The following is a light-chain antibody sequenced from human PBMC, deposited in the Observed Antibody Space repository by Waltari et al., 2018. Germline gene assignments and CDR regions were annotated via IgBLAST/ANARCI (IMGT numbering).Light chain of an antibody. CDR2: DAS. V-gene: IGKV3-11*01. Sequence: EIVLTQSPATLSLSPGERATLSCRASQSVSSYLAWYQQKPGQAPRLLIYDASNRATGLPARLSGSGSGTDFTLTISSLEPEDFAVYYCQQRSNWPPYTFGQGTKLEIK. CDR1: QSVSSY. CDR3: QQRSNWPPYT. J-gene: IGKJ2*01.